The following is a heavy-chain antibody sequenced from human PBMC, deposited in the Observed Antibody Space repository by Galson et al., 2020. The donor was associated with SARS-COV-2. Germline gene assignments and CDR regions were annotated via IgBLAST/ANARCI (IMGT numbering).Heavy chain of an antibody. CDR3: ARDGGYGAGTYYLPY. CDR2: IFYSGST. V-gene: IGHV4-31*03. Sequence: SETLSLTCTVSSDTISSGGYYWSWIRQHPEKGLEWVGYIFYSGSTNYNPSLKSRVTVSVDTSKNQFSLKLSSVTAADTAVYYCARDGGYGAGTYYLPYWGQGTLVTVSS. J-gene: IGHJ4*02. CDR1: SDTISSGGYY. D-gene: IGHD3-10*01.